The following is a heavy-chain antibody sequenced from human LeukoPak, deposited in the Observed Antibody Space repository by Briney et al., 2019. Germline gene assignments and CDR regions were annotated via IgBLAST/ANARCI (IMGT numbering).Heavy chain of an antibody. J-gene: IGHJ3*02. Sequence: PGGSLRLSCAASGFTFSSSWMHWVRQVPGNGLVWVSRINSDGSSTSYADSVKGRFTISRDNAKNTLYVQMNSLRAEDTAVYYCSTGSGHAFDIWGRGTMVTVSS. CDR2: INSDGSST. CDR1: GFTFSSSW. V-gene: IGHV3-74*01. CDR3: STGSGHAFDI. D-gene: IGHD3-10*01.